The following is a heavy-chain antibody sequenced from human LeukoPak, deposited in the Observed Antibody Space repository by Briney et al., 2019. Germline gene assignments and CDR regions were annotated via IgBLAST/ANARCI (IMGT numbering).Heavy chain of an antibody. CDR2: IYHTGST. CDR1: GGSISNFDYY. CDR3: AKCRRMVDAFDI. V-gene: IGHV4-39*07. J-gene: IGHJ3*02. Sequence: SSETLSLTCTVSGGSISNFDYYWGWIRQPPGKGLEWIGSIYHTGSTYYNPALKSRVTISVDTSKNQFSLKLSSVTAADTAVYYCAKCRRMVDAFDIWGQGTMVTVSS. D-gene: IGHD3-10*01.